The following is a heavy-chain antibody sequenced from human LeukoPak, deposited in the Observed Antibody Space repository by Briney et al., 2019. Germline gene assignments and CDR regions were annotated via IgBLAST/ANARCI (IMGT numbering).Heavy chain of an antibody. D-gene: IGHD6-13*01. CDR1: GGTFSSYA. J-gene: IGHJ6*02. CDR2: IIPIFGTA. V-gene: IGHV1-69*01. CDR3: ASLGQQLIYGMDV. Sequence: SVKVSCKASGGTFSSYAISWVRQAPGQGLEWMGGIIPIFGTANYAQKFQGRVTITADESTSTAYMELSSLRSEDTAVYYCASLGQQLIYGMDVWGQGTTVTVSS.